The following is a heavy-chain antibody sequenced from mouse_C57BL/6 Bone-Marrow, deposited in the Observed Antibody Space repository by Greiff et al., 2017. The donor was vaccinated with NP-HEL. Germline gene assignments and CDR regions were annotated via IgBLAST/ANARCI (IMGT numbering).Heavy chain of an antibody. J-gene: IGHJ2*01. CDR2: IYPGDGDT. Sequence: VQLQQSGPELVKPGASVKISCKASGYAFSSSWMNWVKQRPGKGLEWIGRIYPGDGDTNYNGKVKGKATLTADKSSSTAYMQLSSLTSEDSAVYFCARWYGSSFYYFDYWGQGTTLTVSS. D-gene: IGHD1-1*01. CDR1: GYAFSSSW. CDR3: ARWYGSSFYYFDY. V-gene: IGHV1-82*01.